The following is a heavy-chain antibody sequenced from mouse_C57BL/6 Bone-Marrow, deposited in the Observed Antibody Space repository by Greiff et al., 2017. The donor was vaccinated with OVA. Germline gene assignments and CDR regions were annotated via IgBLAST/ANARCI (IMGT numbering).Heavy chain of an antibody. J-gene: IGHJ4*01. V-gene: IGHV10-1*01. CDR3: VHGNLYAMDY. Sequence: EVQGVESGGGLVQPKGSLKLSCAASGFSFNTYAMNWVRQAPGKGLEWVARIRSKSNNYATYYADSVKDRFTISRDDSESMLYLQMNNLKTEDTAMYYCVHGNLYAMDYWGQGTSVTVSS. CDR1: GFSFNTYA. CDR2: IRSKSNNYAT. D-gene: IGHD2-1*01.